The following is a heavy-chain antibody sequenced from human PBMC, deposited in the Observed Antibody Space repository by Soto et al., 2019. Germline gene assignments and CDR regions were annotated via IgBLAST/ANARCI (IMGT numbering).Heavy chain of an antibody. V-gene: IGHV3-15*07. J-gene: IGHJ6*02. CDR1: GFTFSNAW. Sequence: GGSLRLSCAASGFTFSNAWMNWVRQAPGKGLEWVGRIKSKTDGGTTDYAAPVKGRFTISRDDSKNTLYLQMNSLKTEDTAVYYCTTDPLKSTVKYYYYGMDVWGQGTTVTVSS. D-gene: IGHD4-17*01. CDR2: IKSKTDGGTT. CDR3: TTDPLKSTVKYYYYGMDV.